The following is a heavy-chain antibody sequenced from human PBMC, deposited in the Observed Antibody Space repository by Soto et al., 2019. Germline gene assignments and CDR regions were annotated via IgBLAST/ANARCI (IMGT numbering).Heavy chain of an antibody. D-gene: IGHD6-13*01. CDR1: GYTFTSYD. J-gene: IGHJ5*02. V-gene: IGHV1-8*01. CDR2: MKPNSGNT. CDR3: ARGSKGSSGYAYWFAP. Sequence: QVQLVQSGAEVKKPGASVKVSCKASGYTFTSYDINWVRQATGQGLEWMGWMKPNSGNTGYAQKFQGRVTMTRHTSISTAYMELSSLRSQDTAVYYCARGSKGSSGYAYWFAPWGQGTLVTVSS.